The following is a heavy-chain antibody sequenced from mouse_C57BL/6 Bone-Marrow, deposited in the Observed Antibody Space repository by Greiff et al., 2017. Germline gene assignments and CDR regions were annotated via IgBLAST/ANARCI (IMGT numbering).Heavy chain of an antibody. CDR2: IDPSDSYT. J-gene: IGHJ4*01. V-gene: IGHV1-69*01. CDR1: GYIFTSYW. Sequence: QVQLQQPGAELVMPGASVKLSCKASGYIFTSYWMHWVKQRPGQGLEWIGEIDPSDSYTNYNQKFKGKSTLTVDKSSSTAYMQLSSLTSEDSAVYYCARRNSKEVYAMDYWGQGTSVTVSS. D-gene: IGHD2-5*01. CDR3: ARRNSKEVYAMDY.